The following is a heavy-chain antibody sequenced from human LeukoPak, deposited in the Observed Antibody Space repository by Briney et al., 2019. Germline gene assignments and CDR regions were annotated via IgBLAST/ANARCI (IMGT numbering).Heavy chain of an antibody. V-gene: IGHV4-34*01. CDR3: ARELGRDGYNDAFDI. D-gene: IGHD5-24*01. J-gene: IGHJ3*02. Sequence: SETLSLTCAVYGGSFSGHYWSWIRQPPGKGLEWIGEINHSGSTNYNPSLKSRVTISVDKSKNQFSLKLSSVTAADTAVYYCARELGRDGYNDAFDIWGQGTMVTVSS. CDR2: INHSGST. CDR1: GGSFSGHY.